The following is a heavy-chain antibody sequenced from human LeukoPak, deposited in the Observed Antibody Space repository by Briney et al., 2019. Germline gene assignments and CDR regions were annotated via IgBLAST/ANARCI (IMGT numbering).Heavy chain of an antibody. D-gene: IGHD6-19*01. V-gene: IGHV4-39*07. CDR1: GGSISSGDYY. J-gene: IGHJ4*02. Sequence: SETLSLTCTVSGGSISSGDYYWSWIRQPPGKGLEWIGEINHSGSTNYNPSLKSRVTISVDTSKNQFSLKLSSVTAADTAVYYCARGRGSSGWYDYWGQGTLVTVSS. CDR3: ARGRGSSGWYDY. CDR2: INHSGST.